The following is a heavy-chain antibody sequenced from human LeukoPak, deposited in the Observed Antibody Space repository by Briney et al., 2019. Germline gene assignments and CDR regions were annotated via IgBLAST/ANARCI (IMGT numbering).Heavy chain of an antibody. D-gene: IGHD2-2*01. J-gene: IGHJ5*02. CDR2: IYTSGST. Sequence: PSETLSLTCTVSGGSISSGSYYWSWIRQPAGKGLEWIGRIYTSGSTNYNPSLKSRVTISVDTSKNQFSLKLSSVTAADTAVYYCAREPYCSSTSCSLQLGFDPWGQGTLVTVSS. V-gene: IGHV4-61*02. CDR3: AREPYCSSTSCSLQLGFDP. CDR1: GGSISSGSYY.